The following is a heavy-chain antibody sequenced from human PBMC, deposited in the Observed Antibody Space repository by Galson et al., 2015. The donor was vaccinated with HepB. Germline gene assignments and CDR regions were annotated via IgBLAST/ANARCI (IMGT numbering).Heavy chain of an antibody. CDR1: GGTFSSYA. Sequence: SVKVSCKASGGTFSSYAISWVRQAPGQGLEWMGGIIPIFGTANYAQKFQGRVTITADKSTSTAYMELSSLRSEDTAVYYCARDYDFWSGYGLPPREYYYYYYMDVWGKGTTVTVSS. D-gene: IGHD3-3*01. CDR2: IIPIFGTA. CDR3: ARDYDFWSGYGLPPREYYYYYYMDV. J-gene: IGHJ6*03. V-gene: IGHV1-69*06.